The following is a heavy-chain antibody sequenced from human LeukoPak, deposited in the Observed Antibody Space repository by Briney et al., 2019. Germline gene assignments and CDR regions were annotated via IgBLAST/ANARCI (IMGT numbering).Heavy chain of an antibody. CDR1: GFTFSNVW. Sequence: GGSLRLSCAASGFTFSNVWMSWVRQAPGKGLEWVGRIKSKTDGGTTDYAAPVKGRFTISRDDSKNTLNLQMNSLKTEDTTVYYCTPSIAVAGSLDYWGQGTLVTVSS. CDR3: TPSIAVAGSLDY. J-gene: IGHJ4*02. V-gene: IGHV3-15*01. D-gene: IGHD6-19*01. CDR2: IKSKTDGGTT.